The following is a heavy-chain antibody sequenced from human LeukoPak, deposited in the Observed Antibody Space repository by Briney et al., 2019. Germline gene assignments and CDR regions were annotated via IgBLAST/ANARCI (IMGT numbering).Heavy chain of an antibody. V-gene: IGHV3-21*03. D-gene: IGHD4-17*01. J-gene: IGHJ4*02. CDR2: ISSSSSYI. Sequence: PGGSLRLSCAASGFTFSSYAMNWVRQAPGKGLEWVSSISSSSSYIYYADSVKGRFTISRDNAKNSLYLQMNSLKTEDTAVYYCTTSFYGDFDYWGQGTLVTVSS. CDR1: GFTFSSYA. CDR3: TTSFYGDFDY.